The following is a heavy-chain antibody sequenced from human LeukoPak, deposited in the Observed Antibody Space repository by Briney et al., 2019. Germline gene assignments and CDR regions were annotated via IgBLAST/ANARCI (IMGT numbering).Heavy chain of an antibody. CDR3: ARGTRDYDY. D-gene: IGHD3-10*01. CDR1: GGSISTYY. J-gene: IGHJ4*02. CDR2: IYSSGST. Sequence: SETLSLTCTVSGGSISTYYWSWIRQPPGKGLEWIGYIYSSGSTNYNPSLKSRVTISVDTSKSQVSLKVTSVTAADTAVYYCARGTRDYDYWGQGTLVTVSS. V-gene: IGHV4-59*01.